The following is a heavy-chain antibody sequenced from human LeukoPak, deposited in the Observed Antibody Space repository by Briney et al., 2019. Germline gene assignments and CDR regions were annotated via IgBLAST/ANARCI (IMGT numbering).Heavy chain of an antibody. D-gene: IGHD6-13*01. CDR3: ARSNRAAGGTFYFDY. CDR1: GFTFTYYG. CDR2: ISYDGSIE. V-gene: IGHV3-30*03. Sequence: GGSLRLSCAASGFTFTYYGMHWVRQAPGKGLEWVSVISYDGSIEFYADSVKGRFTISRDSSKNTLYLQMNAVRGEDTAVYYCARSNRAAGGTFYFDYWGQGTLVTVSS. J-gene: IGHJ4*02.